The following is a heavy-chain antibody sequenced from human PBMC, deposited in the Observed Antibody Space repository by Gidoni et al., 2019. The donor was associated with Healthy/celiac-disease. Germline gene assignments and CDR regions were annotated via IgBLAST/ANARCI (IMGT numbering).Heavy chain of an antibody. Sequence: QVQLQESGPGLVKPSETLSLTCTVSGYSISRGYYWGWIRQPPGKGLEWIGSIYHSGSTYYNPSLKSRVTISVDTSKNQFSLKLSSVTAADTAVYYCASLSENWNYVHYYGMDVWGQGTTVTVSS. V-gene: IGHV4-38-2*02. CDR3: ASLSENWNYVHYYGMDV. J-gene: IGHJ6*02. D-gene: IGHD1-7*01. CDR1: GYSISRGYY. CDR2: IYHSGST.